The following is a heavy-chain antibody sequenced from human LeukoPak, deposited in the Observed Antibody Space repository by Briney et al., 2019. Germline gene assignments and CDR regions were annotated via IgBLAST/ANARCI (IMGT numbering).Heavy chain of an antibody. CDR1: GFTFSSYA. Sequence: GGSLRLSCAASGFTFSSYAMSWVRQAPGKGLEWVSGISASGGSTYYADSVKGRFTISRDNSKNTLYLQMNSLRAEDTAVYYCAERTGSYSGYWGQGTLVTVSS. CDR2: ISASGGST. J-gene: IGHJ4*02. V-gene: IGHV3-23*01. CDR3: AERTGSYSGY. D-gene: IGHD1-26*01.